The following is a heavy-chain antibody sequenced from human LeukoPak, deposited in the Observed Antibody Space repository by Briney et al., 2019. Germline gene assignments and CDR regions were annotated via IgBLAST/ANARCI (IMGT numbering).Heavy chain of an antibody. CDR1: GNNFATYW. CDR2: IYPVDSDT. Sequence: GESLKISCKGSGNNFATYWIAWVRQMPGKGLEWIGVIYPVDSDTRYSPTFQGQVTISADKSISTAYLQWSSLKASDTAMYYCARLADIVVVPAATLDYWGQGTLVTVSS. J-gene: IGHJ4*02. D-gene: IGHD2-2*01. V-gene: IGHV5-51*01. CDR3: ARLADIVVVPAATLDY.